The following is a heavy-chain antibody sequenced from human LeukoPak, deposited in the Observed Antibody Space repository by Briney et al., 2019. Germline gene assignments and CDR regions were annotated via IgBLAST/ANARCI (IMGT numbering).Heavy chain of an antibody. D-gene: IGHD6-6*01. Sequence: PGGSLRLSCAASGFTFSDYYMSWIRQAPGKGLEWVSYITSSGSTIYYAGTVKGRFTISRDNAKSSLYLQMNSLRAEDTAVYYCAGDPIRASIAARMSWFYFDYWGQGTLVTVSS. J-gene: IGHJ4*02. CDR2: ITSSGSTI. CDR3: AGDPIRASIAARMSWFYFDY. CDR1: GFTFSDYY. V-gene: IGHV3-11*01.